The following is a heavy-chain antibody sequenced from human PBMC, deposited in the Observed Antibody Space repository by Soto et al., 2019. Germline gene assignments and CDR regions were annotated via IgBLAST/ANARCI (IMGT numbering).Heavy chain of an antibody. CDR2: IYHSGST. D-gene: IGHD6-13*01. CDR1: GGSIISSNW. Sequence: KTSETLSLTCAVSGGSIISSNWLILFRQPPGKGLEWIGEIYHSGSTNYNPSLKSRVTISVDKSKNQFSLKLSSVTAADTAVYYCARDSSSWYWFDPWGQGTLVTVSS. CDR3: ARDSSSWYWFDP. V-gene: IGHV4-4*02. J-gene: IGHJ5*02.